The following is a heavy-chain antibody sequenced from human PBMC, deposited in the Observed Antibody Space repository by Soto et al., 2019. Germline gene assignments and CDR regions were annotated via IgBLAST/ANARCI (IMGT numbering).Heavy chain of an antibody. D-gene: IGHD2-8*01. CDR2: IYYTGST. V-gene: IGHV4-31*02. Sequence: PSETLSLTCSVSGGSLNSGGYYWSWVRHHPGKGLEWIGYIYYTGSTYYNPSLKSRVTISLDTSQNQFSLRLSSVTAADTAVYYCAPGNAWGVILGYWGQGTRVTVSS. J-gene: IGHJ4*02. CDR3: APGNAWGVILGY. CDR1: GGSLNSGGYY.